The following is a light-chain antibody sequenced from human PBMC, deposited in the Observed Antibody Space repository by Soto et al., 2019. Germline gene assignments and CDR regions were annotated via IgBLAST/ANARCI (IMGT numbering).Light chain of an antibody. J-gene: IGLJ1*01. CDR3: SSYAGSKGV. V-gene: IGLV2-8*01. CDR1: SSDVGGYNY. CDR2: EVS. Sequence: QSLLTQPPSASGSPGQSVTTSCTGTSSDVGGYNYVSWYQQHPGKAPKLMIYEVSKRPSGVPDRFSGSKSGNTASLTVSGLQAEDEADYYCSSYAGSKGVFGTGTKVTVL.